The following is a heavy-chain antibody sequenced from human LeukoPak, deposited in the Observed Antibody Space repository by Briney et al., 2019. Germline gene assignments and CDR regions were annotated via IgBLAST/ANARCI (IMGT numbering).Heavy chain of an antibody. CDR1: GFTFDDYG. CDR3: ARAETYHYGTTGFQEIGPFDY. CDR2: INWNGVST. J-gene: IGHJ4*02. D-gene: IGHD3-22*01. V-gene: IGHV3-20*04. Sequence: PGGSLRLSCAASGFTFDDYGMSWLRQAPGKGLEWVSGINWNGVSTGYADSVKGRFTISRDNAQNSLYLQMNSLRAEDTALYYCARAETYHYGTTGFQEIGPFDYWGQGTLVTVSS.